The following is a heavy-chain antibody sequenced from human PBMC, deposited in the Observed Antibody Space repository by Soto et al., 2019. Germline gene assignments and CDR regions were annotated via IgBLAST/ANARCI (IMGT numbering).Heavy chain of an antibody. V-gene: IGHV3-30-3*01. D-gene: IGHD3-10*01. CDR1: GFTFSSYA. Sequence: PGGSLRLSCAASGFTFSSYAMHWVRQAPGKGLEWVAVISYDGSNKYYADSVKGRFTISRDNSKNTLYLQMNSLRAEDTAVYYCARDAAGRFGELWYYGMDVWGQGTTVTVSS. CDR2: ISYDGSNK. CDR3: ARDAAGRFGELWYYGMDV. J-gene: IGHJ6*02.